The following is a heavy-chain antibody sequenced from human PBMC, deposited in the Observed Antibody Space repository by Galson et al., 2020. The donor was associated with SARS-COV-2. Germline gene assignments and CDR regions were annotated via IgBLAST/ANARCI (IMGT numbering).Heavy chain of an antibody. J-gene: IGHJ3*02. CDR3: TRDAFDM. V-gene: IGHV3-64*02. Sequence: WGSLYLSWVVSAFNFSKYGFHWVRQAPGKGLEYVAAISGDGGITFHTDSVKGRSTISRDNSKNTLYLQMDNLKTEDMAVYYCTRDAFDMWGRGTMVTVSS. CDR1: AFNFSKYG. CDR2: ISGDGGIT.